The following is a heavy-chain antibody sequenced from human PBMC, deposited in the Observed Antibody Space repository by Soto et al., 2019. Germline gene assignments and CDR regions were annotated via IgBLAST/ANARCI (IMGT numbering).Heavy chain of an antibody. CDR3: SREQDRIWYTNWVGP. Sequence: QVQLVQSGAEVKKPGSSVKVSCKASGGTFSSYTISWVRQAPGQGLEWMGRIIPILGIANYEQKFQGRVTSPAAISTTTAYMERSRLSSEVTAVYYWSREQDRIWYTNWVGPGGQGTLVSVSS. CDR2: IIPILGIA. J-gene: IGHJ5*02. D-gene: IGHD2-2*02. CDR1: GGTFSSYT. V-gene: IGHV1-69*08.